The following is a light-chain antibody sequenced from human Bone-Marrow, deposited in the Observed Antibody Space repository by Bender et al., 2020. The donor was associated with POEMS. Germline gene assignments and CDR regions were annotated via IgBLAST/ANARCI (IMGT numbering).Light chain of an antibody. CDR3: CSYAGFGSTI. V-gene: IGLV2-23*01. Sequence: QSALTQPASVSGSPGQSITISCFGTSSDVGGYNLVSWYQQSPGKAPKVIIYGDTTRPAAVSNRFSGSKSGNTASLTISGLRTADEADYYCCSYAGFGSTIFGGGTKLTVL. J-gene: IGLJ2*01. CDR2: GDT. CDR1: SSDVGGYNL.